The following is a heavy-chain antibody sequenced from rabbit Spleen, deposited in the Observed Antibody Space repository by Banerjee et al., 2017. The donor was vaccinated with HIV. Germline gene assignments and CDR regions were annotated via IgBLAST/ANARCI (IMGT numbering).Heavy chain of an antibody. V-gene: IGHV1S40*01. CDR2: IYTGSCGDT. CDR3: ARETSSGWGVVSYYFAL. J-gene: IGHJ4*01. Sequence: QSLEESGGDLVKPGASLTLTCIASGVSFSGNSYMCWVRQAPGKGLEWIACIYTGSCGDTYYASWAKGRFTISKTSSTTVTLQMTSLTAADTATYFCARETSSGWGVVSYYFALWGQGTLVTVS. D-gene: IGHD4-1*01. CDR1: GVSFSGNSY.